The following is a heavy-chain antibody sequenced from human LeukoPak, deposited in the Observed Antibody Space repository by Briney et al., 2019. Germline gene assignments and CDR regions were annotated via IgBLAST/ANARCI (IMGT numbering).Heavy chain of an antibody. D-gene: IGHD2-21*02. J-gene: IGHJ4*02. CDR2: IIHSGST. CDR1: GGSFSGSY. Sequence: SETLSLTCVVHGGSFSGSYWSWIPPPPGKGRWWIGEIIHSGSTNYNPSLKSRAAIAVAMSKNHFSLICRSVAAADTAMYYVARVTLYRGGSYYIVFWGEGSQVTVSP. V-gene: IGHV4-34*12. CDR3: ARVTLYRGGSYYIVF.